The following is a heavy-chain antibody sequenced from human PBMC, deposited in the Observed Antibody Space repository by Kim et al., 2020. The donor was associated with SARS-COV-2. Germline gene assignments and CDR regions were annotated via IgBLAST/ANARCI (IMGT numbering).Heavy chain of an antibody. CDR2: INHSGST. CDR1: GGSFSGYY. Sequence: SETLSLTCAVYGGSFSGYYWSWIRQPPGKGLEWIGEINHSGSTNYNPSLKSRVTISVDTSKNQFSLKLSSVTAADTAVYYCARGGRRLGYSYGYYYFDYWGQGTLVTVSS. V-gene: IGHV4-34*01. CDR3: ARGGRRLGYSYGYYYFDY. J-gene: IGHJ4*02. D-gene: IGHD5-18*01.